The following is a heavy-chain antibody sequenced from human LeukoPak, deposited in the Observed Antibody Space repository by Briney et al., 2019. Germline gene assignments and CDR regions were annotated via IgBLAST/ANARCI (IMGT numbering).Heavy chain of an antibody. CDR1: GYTFTSYG. CDR3: ARRNYDFWSGYLYGMDV. J-gene: IGHJ6*02. CDR2: ISAYNGNT. V-gene: IGHV1-18*01. D-gene: IGHD3-3*01. Sequence: ASVKVSCKASGYTFTSYGISWVRQAPGQGLEWMGWISAYNGNTYYAQKLQGRVTMTTDTSTSTAYMELRSLRSDDTAVYYCARRNYDFWSGYLYGMDVWGQGTTVTVSS.